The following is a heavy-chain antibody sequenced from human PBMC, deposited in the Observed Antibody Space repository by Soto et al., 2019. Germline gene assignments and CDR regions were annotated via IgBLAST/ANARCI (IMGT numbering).Heavy chain of an antibody. CDR2: LSASGRT. CDR1: GDSIGNFY. V-gene: IGHV4-4*07. D-gene: IGHD2-8*01. Sequence: SETLSLTCAISGDSIGNFYCSWIRQPAGKGLESLGRLSASGRTNYSPSLQSRVTMSLDRSKNRFSLRLTSVSAADTAVYFCARGMGRYFDLWGRGTLVTVS. J-gene: IGHJ2*01. CDR3: ARGMGRYFDL.